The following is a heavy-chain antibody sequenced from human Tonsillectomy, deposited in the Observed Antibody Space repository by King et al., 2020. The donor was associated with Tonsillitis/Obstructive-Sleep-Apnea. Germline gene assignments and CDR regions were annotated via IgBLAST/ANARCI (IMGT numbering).Heavy chain of an antibody. J-gene: IGHJ6*03. CDR2: ISPFSGNT. D-gene: IGHD2-2*01. CDR3: ARGGDQHYFYMDV. CDR1: GYKFTSYG. Sequence: VQLVESGAEVKKPGAAVKLSCKASGYKFTSYGLTWVRQAPGQGLEWMGWISPFSGNTKYGQTTQGRVTMTTDTSTTTAYMELRSLRSDDTAVYFCARGGDQHYFYMDVWGQGTTVTVSS. V-gene: IGHV1-18*01.